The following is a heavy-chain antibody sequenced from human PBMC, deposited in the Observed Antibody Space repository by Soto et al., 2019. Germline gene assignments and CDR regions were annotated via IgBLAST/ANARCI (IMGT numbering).Heavy chain of an antibody. J-gene: IGHJ4*02. CDR2: ISASNGDT. D-gene: IGHD3-10*02. CDR3: ARAGAAVTMFSDY. CDR1: GYTFTDFG. V-gene: IGHV1-18*01. Sequence: ASVKVSCKPSGYTFTDFGISWVRQAPGQGLEWMGWISASNGDTDYAQNLQGRVTMTTDTSTSTAYMELGSLRSDDTAVYYCARAGAAVTMFSDYWGQGTLVTVSS.